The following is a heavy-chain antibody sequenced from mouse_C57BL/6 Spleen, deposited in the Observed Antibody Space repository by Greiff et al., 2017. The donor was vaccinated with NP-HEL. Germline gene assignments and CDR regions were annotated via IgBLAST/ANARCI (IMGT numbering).Heavy chain of an antibody. D-gene: IGHD1-1*01. V-gene: IGHV5-16*01. CDR2: INYDGSST. J-gene: IGHJ3*01. CDR1: GFTFSDYY. Sequence: EVKVVESEGGLVQPGSSMKLSCTASGFTFSDYYMAWVRQVPEKGLEWVANINYDGSSTYYLDSLKSRFIISRDNAKNILYLQMSSLKSEDTATYYCARGNYYGTLFAYWGQGTLVTVSA. CDR3: ARGNYYGTLFAY.